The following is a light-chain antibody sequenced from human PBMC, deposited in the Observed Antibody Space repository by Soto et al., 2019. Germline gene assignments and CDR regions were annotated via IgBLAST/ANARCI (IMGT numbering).Light chain of an antibody. J-gene: IGKJ4*01. CDR2: GAS. CDR1: QSVSSSY. Sequence: EIVLTQSPGTLSLSPGERATLSCRASQSVSSSYFAWYQQKPGQAPRLLIYGASSRATGIPDRFRGSGSGTDFTLTISRLEPEDFAVYYCQQFGSSPLAFGRGTKVEIK. V-gene: IGKV3-20*01. CDR3: QQFGSSPLA.